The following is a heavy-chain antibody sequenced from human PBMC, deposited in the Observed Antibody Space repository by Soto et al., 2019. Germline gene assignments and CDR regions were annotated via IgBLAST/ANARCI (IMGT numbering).Heavy chain of an antibody. J-gene: IGHJ6*02. CDR3: ARVVVPDAPEPGYGMDV. CDR1: GYSFTSYW. D-gene: IGHD2-2*01. CDR2: IYPGDSDT. V-gene: IGHV5-51*01. Sequence: PGESLKISCKGSGYSFTSYWIGWVRQMPGKGLEWMGIIYPGDSDTRYSPSFQGQVTISADKSISTAYLQWSSLKASDTAMYYCARVVVPDAPEPGYGMDVWGQGTTVAVSS.